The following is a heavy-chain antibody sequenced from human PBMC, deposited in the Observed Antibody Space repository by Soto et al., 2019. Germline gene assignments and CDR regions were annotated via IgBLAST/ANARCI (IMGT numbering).Heavy chain of an antibody. CDR3: ARHDYSIAGWFDP. D-gene: IGHD4-4*01. CDR1: GGSISSSSYY. J-gene: IGHJ5*02. CDR2: IYYSGST. Sequence: SETLSLTCTVSGGSISSSSYYWGWIRQPPGKGLEWIGSIYYSGSTYYNPSLKSRVTISVDTSKNQSSLKLSSVTAADTAVYYCARHDYSIAGWFDPWGQGTLVTVSS. V-gene: IGHV4-39*01.